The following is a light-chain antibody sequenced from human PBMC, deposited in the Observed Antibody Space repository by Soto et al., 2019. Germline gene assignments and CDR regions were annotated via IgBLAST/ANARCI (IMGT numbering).Light chain of an antibody. Sequence: DIQMTQSPSTLSASVGDRVTITCRASQSISTWLAWYQQKPGKAPKLLIYKASSLESGVPSRFSGSGSGTELTLTISSLQPDDSATYYCQQYNTYLLTFGGGTKVEIK. CDR2: KAS. CDR1: QSISTW. V-gene: IGKV1-5*03. CDR3: QQYNTYLLT. J-gene: IGKJ4*01.